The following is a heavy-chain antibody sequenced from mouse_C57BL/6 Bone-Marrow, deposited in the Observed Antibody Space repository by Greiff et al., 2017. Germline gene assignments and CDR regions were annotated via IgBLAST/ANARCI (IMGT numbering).Heavy chain of an antibody. CDR3: ARIPAYYSNYDYAMDY. CDR1: GFSLSTFGMG. CDR2: IWWDDDK. V-gene: IGHV8-8*01. Sequence: QVTLKVSGPGILQPSQTLSLTCSFSGFSLSTFGMGVGWIRQPSGKGLEWLAHIWWDDDKYYNPALKSRLTISKDTSKNQVFLKIANVDTADTATYYCARIPAYYSNYDYAMDYWGQGTSVTVSS. J-gene: IGHJ4*01. D-gene: IGHD2-5*01.